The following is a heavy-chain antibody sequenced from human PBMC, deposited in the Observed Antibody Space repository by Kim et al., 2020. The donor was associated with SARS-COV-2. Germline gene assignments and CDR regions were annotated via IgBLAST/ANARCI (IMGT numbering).Heavy chain of an antibody. CDR3: ATSYDYVWGSYHD. Sequence: SETLSLTCTVSGGSISSSSYYWGWIRQPPGKGLEWIGSIYYSGSTYYNPSLKSRVTISVDTSKNQFSLKLSSVTAADTAVYYCATSYDYVWGSYHDWGQGTLVTVSS. D-gene: IGHD3-16*01. CDR2: IYYSGST. V-gene: IGHV4-39*01. CDR1: GGSISSSSYY. J-gene: IGHJ4*02.